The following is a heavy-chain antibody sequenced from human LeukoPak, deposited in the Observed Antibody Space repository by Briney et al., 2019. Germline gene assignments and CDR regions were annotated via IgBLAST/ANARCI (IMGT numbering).Heavy chain of an antibody. Sequence: GGSLRLSCAASGFTFISYTMNWVRQAPGKGLEWVSSISSSSSYIYYADSVKGRFTISRDNAKNSQYLQMNSLRAEDTAVYYCAIFTTIDYWGQGTLVTVSS. CDR1: GFTFISYT. D-gene: IGHD1-26*01. CDR3: AIFTTIDY. V-gene: IGHV3-21*01. CDR2: ISSSSSYI. J-gene: IGHJ4*02.